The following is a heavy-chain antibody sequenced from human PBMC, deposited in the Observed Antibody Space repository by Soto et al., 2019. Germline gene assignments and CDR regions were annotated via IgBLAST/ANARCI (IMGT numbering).Heavy chain of an antibody. J-gene: IGHJ6*02. CDR1: GFTVSSNY. CDR2: IYSGGST. V-gene: IGHV3-66*01. Sequence: EVQLVESGGGLVQPGGSLRLSCAASGFTVSSNYMSWVRQAPGKGLEWVSVIYSGGSTCYADSVKGRFTISRDNSKNTLYLQMNSLRAEDTAVYYCARDPTIAASGGYYYYYYGMDVWGQGTTVTVSS. CDR3: ARDPTIAASGGYYYYYYGMDV. D-gene: IGHD6-13*01.